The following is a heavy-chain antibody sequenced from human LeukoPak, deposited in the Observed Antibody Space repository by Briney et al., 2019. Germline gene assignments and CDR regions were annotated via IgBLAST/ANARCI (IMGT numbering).Heavy chain of an antibody. Sequence: ETGGSLRLSCAASGFTFSNYWMSWVRQAPGKGLEWIGSIYYSGNTYYNSSLKSRVTISLDTSKNQFSLNLFSVTAADTAMYYCTRATGYGLIDYWGQGTLVTVSS. J-gene: IGHJ4*02. CDR2: IYYSGNT. CDR3: TRATGYGLIDY. V-gene: IGHV4-39*07. CDR1: GFTFSNYW. D-gene: IGHD3-9*01.